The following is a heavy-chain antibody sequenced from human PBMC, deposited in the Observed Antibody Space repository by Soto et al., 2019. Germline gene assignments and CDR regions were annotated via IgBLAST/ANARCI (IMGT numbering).Heavy chain of an antibody. J-gene: IGHJ3*02. D-gene: IGHD3-22*01. V-gene: IGHV3-53*02. CDR2: IYSGGST. CDR3: ACRYYYDSSGYYPDAFDI. CDR1: GFTVSSNY. Sequence: EVQLVGTGGGLIQPGGSLRLSCAASGFTVSSNYMSWVRQAPGKGLEWVSVIYSGGSTYYADSVKGRFTISRDNSKNTLYLQMNSLRAEDTAVYYCACRYYYDSSGYYPDAFDIWGQGTMVTVSS.